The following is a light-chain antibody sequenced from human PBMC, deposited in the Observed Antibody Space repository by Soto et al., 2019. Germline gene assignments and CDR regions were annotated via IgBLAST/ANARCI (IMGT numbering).Light chain of an antibody. V-gene: IGKV1-39*01. CDR2: AAS. CDR1: QSISSY. Sequence: DIQMTQSPSSLSASVGDRVTITCRASQSISSYLNWYQQKPGKAPKLLIYAASSLQSGLPSRFSGSGSGTDFTLTISSLQPEDFATFYCQQSDRTPYTFGQGTKLEIK. J-gene: IGKJ2*01. CDR3: QQSDRTPYT.